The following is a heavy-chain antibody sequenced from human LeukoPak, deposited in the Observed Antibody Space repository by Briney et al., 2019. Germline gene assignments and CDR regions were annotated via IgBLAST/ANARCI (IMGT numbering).Heavy chain of an antibody. CDR3: ARLQYSNGYVDY. CDR1: GYSFTNYW. J-gene: IGHJ4*02. D-gene: IGHD5-18*01. CDR2: IYPDDSDT. Sequence: GESLKISGTGSGYSFTNYWIGWVRQMPGKGLEWMGIIYPDDSDTRYRPSFQGQVTISADKSIATAYLQWSSLKASDTAMYYCARLQYSNGYVDYWGQGTLSPSPQ. V-gene: IGHV5-51*01.